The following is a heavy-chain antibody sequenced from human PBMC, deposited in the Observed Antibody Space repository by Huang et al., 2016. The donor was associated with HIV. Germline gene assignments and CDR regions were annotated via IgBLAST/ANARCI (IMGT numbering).Heavy chain of an antibody. V-gene: IGHV1-8*03. Sequence: QVQLVQSGAEVKKPGASVKVSCKASGFNFNNYDFNWVRQASGQGLAWMGVMNPKMGNTGYAQKFQGRVTSTRNTSITTAYMELRSLRSEDTAVYYCARARGFLYDSTGYYSRYYFDSWGQGTLVTISS. J-gene: IGHJ4*02. CDR2: MNPKMGNT. CDR3: ARARGFLYDSTGYYSRYYFDS. CDR1: GFNFNNYD. D-gene: IGHD3-22*01.